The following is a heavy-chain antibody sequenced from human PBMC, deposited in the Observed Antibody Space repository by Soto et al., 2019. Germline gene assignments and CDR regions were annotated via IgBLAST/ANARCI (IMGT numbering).Heavy chain of an antibody. D-gene: IGHD2-21*02. CDR2: IFYSGST. J-gene: IGHJ6*02. V-gene: IGHV4-30-4*01. CDR3: ARVLSKYCSGGDCYYYYGMDV. CDR1: GGSISSGDYY. Sequence: SETLSLTCTVSGGSISSGDYYWSWIRQPPGKGLEWIGYIFYSGSTYYNPSLKSRVTISVHTSKNQFSLKLSSVTAADTAVYYCARVLSKYCSGGDCYYYYGMDVWGQGTTVTVSS.